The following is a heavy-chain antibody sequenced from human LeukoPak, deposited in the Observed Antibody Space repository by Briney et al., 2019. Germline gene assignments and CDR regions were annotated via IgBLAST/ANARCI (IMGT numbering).Heavy chain of an antibody. J-gene: IGHJ3*02. V-gene: IGHV4-34*01. Sequence: SETLSLTCAVYGGSFSGYYWSWIRQPPGKGLEWIGEINHSGSTNYNPSLKSRVTISVDTSKNQFSLKLSSATAADTAVYYCARALTLRAYYYGSGSYNRDAFDIWGQGTMVTVSS. CDR1: GGSFSGYY. CDR3: ARALTLRAYYYGSGSYNRDAFDI. CDR2: INHSGST. D-gene: IGHD3-10*01.